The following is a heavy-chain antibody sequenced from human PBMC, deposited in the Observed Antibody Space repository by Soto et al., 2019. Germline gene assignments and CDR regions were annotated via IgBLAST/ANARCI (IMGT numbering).Heavy chain of an antibody. CDR2: ISSSGIII. J-gene: IGHJ4*02. V-gene: IGHV3-48*04. CDR3: ASRQLALDH. D-gene: IGHD4-4*01. Sequence: EVLLVESGGASVQPGRSLRLSSSTPGFTFSYYGMNWVRQAPAKGLEWVSYISSSGIIIYYADSVMGRFTIPRDNDKNLLFLDMDSLRGVVTATYYCASRQLALDHWGQGISVTVSP. CDR1: GFTFSYYG.